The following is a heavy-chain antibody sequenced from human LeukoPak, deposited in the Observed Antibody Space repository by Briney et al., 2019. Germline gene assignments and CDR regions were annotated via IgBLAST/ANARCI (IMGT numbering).Heavy chain of an antibody. CDR2: ISWNSGSI. CDR1: GFTFDDYA. V-gene: IGHV3-9*03. Sequence: GGSLRLSCAASGFTFDDYAMHWVRQAPGRGLEWVSGISWNSGSIGYADSVKGRFTISRDNAKNSLYLQMNSLRAEDMALYYCAKDSDGNYYDNSALDAFDMWGQGTMVTVSS. D-gene: IGHD3-22*01. J-gene: IGHJ3*02. CDR3: AKDSDGNYYDNSALDAFDM.